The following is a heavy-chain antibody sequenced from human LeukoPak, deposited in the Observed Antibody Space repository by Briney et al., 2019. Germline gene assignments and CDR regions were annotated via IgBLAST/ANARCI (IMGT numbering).Heavy chain of an antibody. CDR3: ARDSGYSYGYPIDY. CDR2: FDPEDGET. Sequence: ASVKVSCKVSGYTLTELSMHWVRQAPGKGLEWMGGFDPEDGETIYAQKFQGRVTMTRDTSTSTVYMELSSLRSEDTAVYYCARDSGYSYGYPIDYWGQGTLVTVSS. J-gene: IGHJ4*02. D-gene: IGHD5-18*01. CDR1: GYTLTELS. V-gene: IGHV1-24*01.